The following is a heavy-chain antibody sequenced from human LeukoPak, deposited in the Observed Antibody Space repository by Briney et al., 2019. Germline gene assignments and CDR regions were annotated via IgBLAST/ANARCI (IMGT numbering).Heavy chain of an antibody. CDR1: GFIFSNYA. CDR2: ISASGGNT. CDR3: ANFERTVAGPYNWFDP. D-gene: IGHD6-19*01. J-gene: IGHJ5*02. Sequence: GGSLRLSCTASGFIFSNYAMSWVRQAPGKGLEWVSGISASGGNTYYADSVKGRFTISRDNSRSTLYVQMNSLRAEDTAVYYCANFERTVAGPYNWFDPWGQGTLVTVSS. V-gene: IGHV3-23*01.